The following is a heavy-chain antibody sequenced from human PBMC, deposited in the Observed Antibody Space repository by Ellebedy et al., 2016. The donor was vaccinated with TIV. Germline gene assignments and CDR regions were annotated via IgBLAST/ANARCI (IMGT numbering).Heavy chain of an antibody. D-gene: IGHD2-2*01. CDR1: GFTFSSYA. CDR2: ISGSGGST. V-gene: IGHV3-23*01. Sequence: GGSLRLSXAASGFTFSSYAMSWVRQAPGKGLEWVSAISGSGGSTYYADSVKGRFTISRDNSKNTLYLQMNSLRAEDTAVYYCAKVGGCSSTSCQYYFDYWGQGTLVTVSS. CDR3: AKVGGCSSTSCQYYFDY. J-gene: IGHJ4*02.